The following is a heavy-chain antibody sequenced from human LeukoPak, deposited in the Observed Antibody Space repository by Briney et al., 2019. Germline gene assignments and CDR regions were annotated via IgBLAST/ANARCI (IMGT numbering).Heavy chain of an antibody. CDR2: ISWNSGNT. D-gene: IGHD3-22*01. V-gene: IGHV3-9*01. J-gene: IGHJ3*02. Sequence: PGGSLRLSCAASGFTFDDYAMHWVRQAPGKGLEWVSGISWNSGNTGYAGSVKGRFTISRDNAKNSLYLQMNSLRAEDTALYYCARVTYYYDSSGGNDAFDIWGQGTMVTVSS. CDR1: GFTFDDYA. CDR3: ARVTYYYDSSGGNDAFDI.